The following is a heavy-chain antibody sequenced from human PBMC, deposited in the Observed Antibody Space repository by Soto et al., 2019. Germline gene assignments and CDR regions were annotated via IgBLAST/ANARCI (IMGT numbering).Heavy chain of an antibody. CDR3: ARSLDHFYNMGSSPGFDP. CDR1: GGSISSYY. CDR2: IYHSGST. D-gene: IGHD3-3*02. Sequence: PSETLSLTCTVSGGSISSYYWSWIRQPPGKGLEWIGYIYHSGSTYYNPSLNSRVSISVDTSKNQFSLKLSSVTAADTAVYYCARSLDHFYNMGSSPGFDPWGQGTLVTVSS. J-gene: IGHJ5*02. V-gene: IGHV4-59*01.